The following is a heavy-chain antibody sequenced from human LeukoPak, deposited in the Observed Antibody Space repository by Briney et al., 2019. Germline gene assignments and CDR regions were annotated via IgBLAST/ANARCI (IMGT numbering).Heavy chain of an antibody. CDR3: ARDPDHYGDSLYYFDY. D-gene: IGHD4-17*01. Sequence: ASVKVSCKASGYTFTDYYMHWVRQAPGQGLEWIGRINPYSGGTHSAQKFQGRVTMTRDTSISTAYMELSRLRSDDTAVYYCARDPDHYGDSLYYFDYWGQGTLVTVSS. CDR1: GYTFTDYY. J-gene: IGHJ4*02. V-gene: IGHV1-2*06. CDR2: INPYSGGT.